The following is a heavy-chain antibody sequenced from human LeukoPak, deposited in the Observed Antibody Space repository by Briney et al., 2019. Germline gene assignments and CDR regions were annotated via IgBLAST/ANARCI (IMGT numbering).Heavy chain of an antibody. CDR1: GWSFNDYY. Sequence: KTADTLSLTCAVYGWSFNDYYWNWIRQPPGKGLEWIGEINARGDTNYNPSLKSRVTISVDTSKKQFSLRLTSMIAADTALYYCARGQVPAARGYNWFDPWGQGTLVTVSS. CDR2: INARGDT. J-gene: IGHJ5*02. CDR3: ARGQVPAARGYNWFDP. D-gene: IGHD2-2*01. V-gene: IGHV4-34*01.